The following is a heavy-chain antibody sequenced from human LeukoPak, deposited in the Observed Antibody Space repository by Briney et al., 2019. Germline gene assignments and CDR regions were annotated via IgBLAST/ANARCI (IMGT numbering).Heavy chain of an antibody. CDR1: GGYISSSSYY. Sequence: SETLSLTCTVSGGYISSSSYYWGWIRQPPGKGLEWIGSIYYSGGTYYNPSLKSRVTISVDTSKNQFSLKLSSVTAADTAVYYCARRGNGLPPDYWGQGTLVTVSS. J-gene: IGHJ4*02. CDR3: ARRGNGLPPDY. V-gene: IGHV4-39*01. D-gene: IGHD4-23*01. CDR2: IYYSGGT.